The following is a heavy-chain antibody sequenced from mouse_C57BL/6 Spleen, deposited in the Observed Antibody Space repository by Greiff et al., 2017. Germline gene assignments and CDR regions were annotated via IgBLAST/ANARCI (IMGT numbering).Heavy chain of an antibody. CDR3: ASGWDVAY. CDR1: GYTFTSYW. Sequence: VQLQQPVAELVMPGASVKLSCKASGYTFTSYWMHWVKPRPGQGLEWLGEIDPSDSYTNYNQKFKGKSTLTVDKSSSTAYMQLSSLTSEDSAGYYCASGWDVAYWGQGTLVTVSA. J-gene: IGHJ3*01. CDR2: IDPSDSYT. D-gene: IGHD4-1*01. V-gene: IGHV1-69*01.